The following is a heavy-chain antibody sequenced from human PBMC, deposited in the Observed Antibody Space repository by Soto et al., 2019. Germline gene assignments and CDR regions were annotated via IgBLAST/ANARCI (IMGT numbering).Heavy chain of an antibody. V-gene: IGHV3-23*01. J-gene: IGHJ4*02. CDR1: GFTFSNYA. Sequence: GSLRLSCAASGFTFSNYAMSWVRQAPGKELEWVSSISSSGGSTDYADSVKGRFTISRDNSQNTLNLQMNSLRAEDTAIYFCAKNQHPMAHAYWGPGTLVTVSS. D-gene: IGHD2-8*01. CDR3: AKNQHPMAHAY. CDR2: ISSSGGST.